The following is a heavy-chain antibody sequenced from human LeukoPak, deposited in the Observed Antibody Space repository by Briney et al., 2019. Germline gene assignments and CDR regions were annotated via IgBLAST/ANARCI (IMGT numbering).Heavy chain of an antibody. CDR1: GGSISSYY. J-gene: IGHJ5*02. CDR2: IYYSGST. CDR3: AVHGGYLGFDP. V-gene: IGHV4-59*01. Sequence: SETLSLTCTVSGGSISSYYWSWIRQPPGKGLEWIGYIYYSGSTNYSPSLKSRVTISVDTSKNQFSLNLSSVTAADTAVYYCAVHGGYLGFDPWGQGTLVTVSS. D-gene: IGHD1-26*01.